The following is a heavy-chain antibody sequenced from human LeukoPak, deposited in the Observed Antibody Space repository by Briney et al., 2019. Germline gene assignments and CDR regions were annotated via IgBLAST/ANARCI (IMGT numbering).Heavy chain of an antibody. CDR1: GYTFTGYY. Sequence: ASVKVSCKASGYTFTGYYMHWVRQAPGQGLEWIGWINPNSGGTNYAQKFQGRVTMTRDTSISTAYMELSRLRSDDTAVYYCARPYDFWSSYSSGYFDYWGQGTLVTVSS. CDR2: INPNSGGT. CDR3: ARPYDFWSSYSSGYFDY. V-gene: IGHV1-2*02. J-gene: IGHJ4*02. D-gene: IGHD3-3*01.